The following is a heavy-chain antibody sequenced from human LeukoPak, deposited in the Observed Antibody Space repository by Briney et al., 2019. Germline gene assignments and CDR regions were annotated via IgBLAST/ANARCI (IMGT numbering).Heavy chain of an antibody. CDR2: ISAYNGNT. V-gene: IGHV1-18*04. CDR3: ARTPDTGFDSSGWHFEEYAFDI. CDR1: GYTFTSYG. J-gene: IGHJ3*02. Sequence: ASVKVSCKASGYTFTSYGISWVRQAPGQGLEWMGWISAYNGNTNYVQKLQGRVTMTTDTSTSTAYMELKSLRSDDTAVYYCARTPDTGFDSSGWHFEEYAFDIWGQGTMVTVSS. D-gene: IGHD6-19*01.